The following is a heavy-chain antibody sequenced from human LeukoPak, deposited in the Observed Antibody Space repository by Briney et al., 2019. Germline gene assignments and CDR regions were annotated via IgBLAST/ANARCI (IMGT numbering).Heavy chain of an antibody. D-gene: IGHD3-10*01. V-gene: IGHV3-7*03. CDR2: IRPDGSEG. CDR3: AKDMGYYGSGSNTKPDY. CDR1: GITFSNSW. Sequence: PGGSLRLSCTTSGITFSNSWMSWVRQAPGKGLEWVATIRPDGSEGYYADSVRGRFTISRDNAKNSLYLQMNSLRAEDTALYYCAKDMGYYGSGSNTKPDYWGQGTLVTVSS. J-gene: IGHJ4*02.